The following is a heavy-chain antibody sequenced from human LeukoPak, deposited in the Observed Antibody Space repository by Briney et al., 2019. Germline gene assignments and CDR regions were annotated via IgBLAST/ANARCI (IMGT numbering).Heavy chain of an antibody. CDR3: AKQLGYCSDGSCYFPY. D-gene: IGHD2-15*01. V-gene: IGHV3-15*01. Sequence: GGSLRLSCAASGFTFNNAWMSWVRQAPGKGLEWVGRIKSKTDGETTDYAAPVKGRFAISRDDSKNTLYLQMNSLRAEDTAVYYCAKQLGYCSDGSCYFPYWGQGTLVTVSS. J-gene: IGHJ4*02. CDR1: GFTFNNAW. CDR2: IKSKTDGETT.